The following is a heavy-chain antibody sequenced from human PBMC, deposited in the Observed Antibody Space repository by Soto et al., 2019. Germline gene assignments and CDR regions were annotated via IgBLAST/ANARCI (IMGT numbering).Heavy chain of an antibody. V-gene: IGHV3-30*18. CDR1: GFTFSSYG. J-gene: IGHJ3*02. CDR2: ISYDGSNK. CDR3: AKGLRALLEAFEI. Sequence: GGSLSLSCAASGFTFSSYGMHWVRQAPGKGLEWVAVISYDGSNKYYADSVKGRFTISRDNSKNTLYLQMNSLRAEDTAVYYCAKGLRALLEAFEIWGQGTMVRVSS. D-gene: IGHD1-26*01.